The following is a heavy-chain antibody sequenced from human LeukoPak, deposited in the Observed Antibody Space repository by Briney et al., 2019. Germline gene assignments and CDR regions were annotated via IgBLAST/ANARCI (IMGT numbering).Heavy chain of an antibody. CDR3: AKPGDYWYFDL. J-gene: IGHJ2*01. CDR2: ITSGGGTT. V-gene: IGHV3-23*01. CDR1: GFTFSSYA. Sequence: GGSLRLSCAASGFTFSSYAMSWVRQAPGKALEWVSAITSGGGTTYYAGSVKGRFTISRDNSKNTLYLQMNSLRAEDTAVYYCAKPGDYWYFDLWGRGTLVTVSS. D-gene: IGHD7-27*01.